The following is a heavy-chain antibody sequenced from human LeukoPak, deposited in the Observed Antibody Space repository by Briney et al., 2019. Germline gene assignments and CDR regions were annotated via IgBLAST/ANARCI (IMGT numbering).Heavy chain of an antibody. J-gene: IGHJ4*02. CDR3: ARNTGSPFDY. CDR1: GDSVSSNSAA. D-gene: IGHD1-26*01. V-gene: IGHV6-1*01. CDR2: TYYRSKWKN. Sequence: SQTLSLTCAISGDSVSSNSAAWTWIRQSPSRGLEWLGGTYYRSKWKNDYAVSVKSRIIINPDTSKNQFSLQLRSVTPEDSAIYYCARNTGSPFDYWGQGTLVTVSS.